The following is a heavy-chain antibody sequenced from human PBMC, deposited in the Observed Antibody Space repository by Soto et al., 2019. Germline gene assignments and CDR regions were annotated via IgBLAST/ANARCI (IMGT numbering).Heavy chain of an antibody. D-gene: IGHD4-17*01. V-gene: IGHV4-39*01. Sequence: ETLSLTCTVSGGSISSSSYYWGWIRQPPGKGLEWIGSIYYSGSTYYNPSLKSRVTISVDTSKNQFSLKLSSVTAADTAVYYCASRDYGAGYWGQGTLVTVSS. J-gene: IGHJ4*02. CDR1: GGSISSSSYY. CDR3: ASRDYGAGY. CDR2: IYYSGST.